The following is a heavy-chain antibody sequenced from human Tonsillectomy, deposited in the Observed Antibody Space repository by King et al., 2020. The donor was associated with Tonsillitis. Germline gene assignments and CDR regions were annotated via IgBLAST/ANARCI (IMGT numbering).Heavy chain of an antibody. CDR2: FSYSGST. Sequence: QLQESGPGLVKPSETLSLTCTVSGGSISSSSYYWGWIRQPPGKGLEWIGSFSYSGSTYFNPSLKSRVTISVDTSKNQFSLKLSSVTAADTALYYCARNIIEATPSLPPPQPTWFDPWGQGTLVTVSS. CDR1: GGSISSSSYY. CDR3: ARNIIEATPSLPPPQPTWFDP. V-gene: IGHV4-39*01. J-gene: IGHJ5*02. D-gene: IGHD1-14*01.